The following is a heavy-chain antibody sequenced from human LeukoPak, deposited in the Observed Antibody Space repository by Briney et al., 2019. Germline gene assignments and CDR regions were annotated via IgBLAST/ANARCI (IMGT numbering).Heavy chain of an antibody. V-gene: IGHV1-2*02. CDR1: GYTFTGYY. CDR3: ARRRVTGTEFDP. CDR2: INPNSGGT. D-gene: IGHD1-7*01. Sequence: ASVKVSCKASGYTFTGYYIHWVRQAPGQGLEWMGWINPNSGGTNYAQKFQGRVTMTRDTSISTAYMDLSRLRSDDTAVYYCARRRVTGTEFDPWGQGTLVTVSS. J-gene: IGHJ5*02.